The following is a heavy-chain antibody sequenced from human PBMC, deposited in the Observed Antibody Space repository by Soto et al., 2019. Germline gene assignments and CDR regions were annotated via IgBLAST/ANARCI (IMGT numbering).Heavy chain of an antibody. Sequence: EVQLVESGGGLVKPGGSLRLSCAASGFTFSSYSMNWVRQAPGKGLEWVSSISSSSSYIYYADSVKGRFTISRDNAKNSLYLQMNSLRAEDTAVYYCARVIEKYYDSSGVDYWGQGTLVTVSS. J-gene: IGHJ4*02. CDR3: ARVIEKYYDSSGVDY. CDR2: ISSSSSYI. CDR1: GFTFSSYS. D-gene: IGHD3-22*01. V-gene: IGHV3-21*01.